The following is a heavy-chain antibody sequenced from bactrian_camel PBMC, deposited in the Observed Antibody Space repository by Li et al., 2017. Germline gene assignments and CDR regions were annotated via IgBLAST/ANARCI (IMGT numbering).Heavy chain of an antibody. CDR1: GNLYNLNC. D-gene: IGHD6*01. CDR2: IYTFHRTT. CDR3: AADVGSMSGNCQPNY. Sequence: QVQLVESGGGSVQPGGSLRLSCAASGNLYNLNCLGWFRQAPGMEREQVAAFIYTFHRTTRYADSVKGRSIISRGDAKNTMYLQMNNLQPEDTAMYYCAADVGSMSGNCQPNYWGQGTQVTVS. V-gene: IGHV3S54*01. J-gene: IGHJ4*01.